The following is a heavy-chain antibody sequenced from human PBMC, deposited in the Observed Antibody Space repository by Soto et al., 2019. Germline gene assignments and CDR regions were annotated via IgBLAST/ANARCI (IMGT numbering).Heavy chain of an antibody. D-gene: IGHD2-8*01. CDR1: GYSFTSYW. J-gene: IGHJ3*02. V-gene: IGHV5-51*01. CDR3: ARQGVRKDIVLMVYAPDAFDI. CDR2: IYPGDSDT. Sequence: GESLKISCKGSGYSFTSYWIGWVRQMPGKGLEWMGIIYPGDSDTRYSPSFQGQVTISADKSISTAYLQWSSLKASDTAMYYCARQGVRKDIVLMVYAPDAFDIWGQGTMVTVSS.